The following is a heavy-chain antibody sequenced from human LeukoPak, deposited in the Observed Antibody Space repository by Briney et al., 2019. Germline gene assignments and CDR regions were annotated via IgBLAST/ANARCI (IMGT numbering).Heavy chain of an antibody. CDR3: ARGTSKGVLVYDI. CDR2: IYHSDST. V-gene: IGHV4-4*02. Sequence: PSGTLSLTCAVSGASISSTNWWSWVRQPPGKGLEWIGEIYHSDSTNYNPSLKSRVTISMDKSKNQFSLNLSSVTAADTAVYYCARGTSKGVLVYDIWGQGTMVTVSS. CDR1: GASISSTNW. D-gene: IGHD3-10*01. J-gene: IGHJ3*02.